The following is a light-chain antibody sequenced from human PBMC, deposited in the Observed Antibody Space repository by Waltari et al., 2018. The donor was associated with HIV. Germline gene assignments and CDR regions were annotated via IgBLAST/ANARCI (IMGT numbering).Light chain of an antibody. Sequence: GERATLSCRASQSLSSKYLAWYQQRPGQAPRLLIYGTSDRATDIPDRFSGSGSGTDFTLTITRLEPEDSAVYHCQQYHQSPSFGQGTKLEI. V-gene: IGKV3-20*01. CDR1: QSLSSKY. J-gene: IGKJ2*01. CDR2: GTS. CDR3: QQYHQSPS.